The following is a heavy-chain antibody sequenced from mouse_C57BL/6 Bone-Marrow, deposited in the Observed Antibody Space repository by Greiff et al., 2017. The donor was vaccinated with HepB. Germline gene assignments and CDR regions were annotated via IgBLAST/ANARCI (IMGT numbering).Heavy chain of an antibody. CDR2: ISDGGSYT. D-gene: IGHD1-1*01. CDR3: ASDYYGAFAY. V-gene: IGHV5-4*03. Sequence: DVKLVESGGGLVKPGGSLKLSCAASGFTFSSYAMSWVRQTPEKRLEWVATISDGGSYTYYPDNVKGRFTISRDNAKNNLYLQMSHLKSEDTAMCSCASDYYGAFAYWGQGTLVTVSA. CDR1: GFTFSSYA. J-gene: IGHJ3*01.